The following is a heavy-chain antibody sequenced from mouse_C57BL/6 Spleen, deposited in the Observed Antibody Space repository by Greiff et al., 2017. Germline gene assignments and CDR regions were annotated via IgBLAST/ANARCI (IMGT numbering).Heavy chain of an antibody. D-gene: IGHD4-1*01. CDR2: IDPEDGET. CDR3: ARGAGPGNFDV. J-gene: IGHJ1*03. CDR1: GFNIKDYY. Sequence: VQLQQSGAELVKPGASVKLSCTASGFNIKDYYMHWVKQRTEQGLEWIGRIDPEDGETKYAPKFQGKTTITADTSSNTAYLQLSSLTSEDAAGCYCARGAGPGNFDVWGTGTTVTVSS. V-gene: IGHV14-2*01.